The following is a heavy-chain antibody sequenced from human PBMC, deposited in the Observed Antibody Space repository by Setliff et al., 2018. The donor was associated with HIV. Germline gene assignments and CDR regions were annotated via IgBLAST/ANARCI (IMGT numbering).Heavy chain of an antibody. CDR1: GGSFSGHH. CDR2: INHSGST. CDR3: ARVIGWNDAGDY. D-gene: IGHD1-1*01. V-gene: IGHV4-34*01. J-gene: IGHJ4*02. Sequence: SETLSLTCAVYGGSFSGHHWSWIRRPPGKGLEWIGEINHSGSTNYNPSLKSRVTISVDTSKNQFSLKLSFVTAADTAVYYCARVIGWNDAGDYWGRGTLVTVSS.